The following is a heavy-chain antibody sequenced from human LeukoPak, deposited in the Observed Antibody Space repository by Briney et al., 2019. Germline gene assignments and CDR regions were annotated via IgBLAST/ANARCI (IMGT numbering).Heavy chain of an antibody. D-gene: IGHD3-10*01. V-gene: IGHV4-59*12. CDR2: IYYSGST. Sequence: SETLSLTCTVSGGSISSYYWSWIRQPPGKGLEWIGYIYYSGSTNYNPSLKSRVTISVDTSKNQFSLKLSSVTAADTAVYYCARDIGFGFDYWGQGTLVTVSS. CDR3: ARDIGFGFDY. CDR1: GGSISSYY. J-gene: IGHJ4*02.